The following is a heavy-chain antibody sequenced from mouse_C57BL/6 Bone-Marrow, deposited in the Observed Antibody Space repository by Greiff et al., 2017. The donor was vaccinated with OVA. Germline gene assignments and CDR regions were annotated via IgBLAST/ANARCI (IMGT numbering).Heavy chain of an antibody. CDR2: IDPSDSYT. CDR1: GYTFTSYW. J-gene: IGHJ2*01. V-gene: IGHV1-69*01. D-gene: IGHD4-1*01. CDR3: ARILTGTRIDY. Sequence: QVQLKQPGAELVMPGASVKLSCKASGYTFTSYWMHWVKQRPGQGLEWIGEIDPSDSYTNYNQKFKGKSTLTVDKSSSTAYMQLSSLTSEDSAVYYCARILTGTRIDYWGQGTTLTVSS.